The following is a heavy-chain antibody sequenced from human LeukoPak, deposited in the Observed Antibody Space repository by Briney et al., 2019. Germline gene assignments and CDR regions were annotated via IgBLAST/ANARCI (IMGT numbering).Heavy chain of an antibody. Sequence: GLEWWPNIKGDGRERYYVDSVKGRFTISRDNAKNSLYLQMNSLRAEDTAVYYCVRQAGVSWGQGTLVTVSS. J-gene: IGHJ5*02. V-gene: IGHV3-7*01. CDR2: IKGDGRER. CDR3: VRQAGVS. D-gene: IGHD6-19*01.